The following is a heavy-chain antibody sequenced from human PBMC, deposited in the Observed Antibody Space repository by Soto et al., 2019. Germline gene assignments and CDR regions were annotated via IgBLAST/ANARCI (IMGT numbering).Heavy chain of an antibody. CDR2: IWYDGSNK. CDR1: GFTFSSYG. J-gene: IGHJ5*02. D-gene: IGHD3-10*01. Sequence: PGGSLRLSCAASGFTFSSYGMHWVRQAPGKGLEWVAVIWYDGSNKYYADSVKGRFTISRDNSKNTLYLQMNSLRAEDTAVYYCAREALDVWFGELSPIFDPWGQGTLVTVSS. V-gene: IGHV3-33*01. CDR3: AREALDVWFGELSPIFDP.